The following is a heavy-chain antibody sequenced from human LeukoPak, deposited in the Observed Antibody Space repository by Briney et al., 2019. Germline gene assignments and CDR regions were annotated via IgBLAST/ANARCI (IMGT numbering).Heavy chain of an antibody. D-gene: IGHD3-9*01. V-gene: IGHV3-30*02. CDR2: IRYDGSNK. Sequence: GGSLRLSCAASGFTFSSYGMHWVRQAPGKGLEWVAFIRYDGSNKYYADSVKGRFTISRDNSKNTLYLQMNSLRAEDTAVYYCARDRTLRYFDWLLGGDYFDYWGQGTLVTVSS. CDR1: GFTFSSYG. CDR3: ARDRTLRYFDWLLGGDYFDY. J-gene: IGHJ4*02.